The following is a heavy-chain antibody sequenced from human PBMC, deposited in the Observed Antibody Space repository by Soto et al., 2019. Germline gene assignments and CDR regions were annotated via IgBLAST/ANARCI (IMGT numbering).Heavy chain of an antibody. J-gene: IGHJ4*02. Sequence: QVQLVQSGAEVKKPGASVTISCKASGYSFSRYPLHWVRQAPGQSLEWMGWINTGNGDTKFSDTIHGRVTITRDTAASTAYMELSRLRFEDAAVYFCARAYDVWSGWSEHWGLGTLVTVSS. V-gene: IGHV1-3*04. D-gene: IGHD3-3*01. CDR2: INTGNGDT. CDR3: ARAYDVWSGWSEH. CDR1: GYSFSRYP.